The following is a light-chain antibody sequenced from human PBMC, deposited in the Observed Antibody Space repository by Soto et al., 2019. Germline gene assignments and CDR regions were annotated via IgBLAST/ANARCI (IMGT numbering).Light chain of an antibody. J-gene: IGLJ1*01. V-gene: IGLV2-23*01. CDR1: SSDVGGYNL. Sequence: QSVLTQPASVSGSPGQSITISCTGTSSDVGGYNLVSWYQQHPGKAPKVMIYEGSKRPSGVSNRFSDSKSGNTASLTISGLQAEDEADYYCCSYAGSSTYVFGTGTKVTVL. CDR3: CSYAGSSTYV. CDR2: EGS.